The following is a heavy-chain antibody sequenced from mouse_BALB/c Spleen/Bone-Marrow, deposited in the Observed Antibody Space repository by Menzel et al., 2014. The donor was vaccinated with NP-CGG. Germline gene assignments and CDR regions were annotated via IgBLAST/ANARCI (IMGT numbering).Heavy chain of an antibody. V-gene: IGHV1-15*01. CDR2: IDPETGGT. CDR3: TRSETGPFAY. CDR1: GYTFTDYD. J-gene: IGHJ3*01. D-gene: IGHD4-1*01. Sequence: QVQLQQSGAELVRPGASVTLSCKASGYTFTDYDMHWVKQTPVHGLEWIGAIDPETGGTAYNQKFKGKATLTADKSSSTAYMELRSLTSEDSAVYYCTRSETGPFAYWGQGTLVTVSA.